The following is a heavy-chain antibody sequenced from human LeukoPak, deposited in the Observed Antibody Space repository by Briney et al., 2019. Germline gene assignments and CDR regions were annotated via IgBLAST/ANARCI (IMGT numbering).Heavy chain of an antibody. D-gene: IGHD3-22*01. CDR1: GFTFSSYE. V-gene: IGHV3-48*03. Sequence: PGGSLRLSCAASGFTFSSYEMNWVRQAPGKGLEWVSYISSSGSTIYYADSVKGRFTISRDNAKNSLYLQMNSLRAEDTAVYYCARYHYDSSGYYLGSYYYYYMDVWGKGTTVTVSS. CDR2: ISSSGSTI. J-gene: IGHJ6*03. CDR3: ARYHYDSSGYYLGSYYYYYMDV.